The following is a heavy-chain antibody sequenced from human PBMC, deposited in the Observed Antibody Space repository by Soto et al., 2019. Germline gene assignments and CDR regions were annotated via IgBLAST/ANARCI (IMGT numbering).Heavy chain of an antibody. V-gene: IGHV3-74*01. CDR2: INGDGSLT. D-gene: IGHD3-10*01. J-gene: IGHJ4*02. CDR3: ARVGGGSGNFDY. Sequence: EVQLVESGGGLVQPGGSLRLSCGASGFTFSNYWMHWVRQAPGEGLVWVSRINGDGSLTRFADSVKGRFTISRDNAKKTVHLQMTSLRVEDTAVYYCARVGGGSGNFDYWGQGTLVTVSS. CDR1: GFTFSNYW.